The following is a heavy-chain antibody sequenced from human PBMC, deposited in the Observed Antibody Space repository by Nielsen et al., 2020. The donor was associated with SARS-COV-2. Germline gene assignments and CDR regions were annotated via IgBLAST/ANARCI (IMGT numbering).Heavy chain of an antibody. CDR2: IGTTGDKT. J-gene: IGHJ4*02. CDR1: GFSFSSYA. V-gene: IGHV3-23*01. CDR3: AKISGSQRHYFDF. Sequence: GESLKTSCAASGFSFSSYAMTWVRQAPGKGLEWVSSIGTTGDKTFYAHSVKGRFTISRDNSKNTLYLQLNSLRAEDTAVFYCAKISGSQRHYFDFWGQGALVTVSS. D-gene: IGHD1-26*01.